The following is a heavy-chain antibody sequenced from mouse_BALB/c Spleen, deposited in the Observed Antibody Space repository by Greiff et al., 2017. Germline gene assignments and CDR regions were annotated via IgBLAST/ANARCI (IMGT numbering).Heavy chain of an antibody. CDR1: GFNIKDTY. CDR3: ANLRYGYDDYFDY. Sequence: VQLQQSGAELVKPGASVKLSCTASGFNIKDTYMHWVKQRPEQGLEWIGRIDPANGNTKYDPKFQGKATITADTSSNTAYLQLSSLTSEDTAVYYCANLRYGYDDYFDYWGQGTTLTVSS. J-gene: IGHJ2*01. CDR2: IDPANGNT. D-gene: IGHD2-2*01. V-gene: IGHV14-3*02.